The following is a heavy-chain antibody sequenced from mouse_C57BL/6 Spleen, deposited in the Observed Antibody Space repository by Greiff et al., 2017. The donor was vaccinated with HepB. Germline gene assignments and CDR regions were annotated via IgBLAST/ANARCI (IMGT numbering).Heavy chain of an antibody. CDR3: ARPHNYYGSSYGFAY. D-gene: IGHD1-1*01. Sequence: EVQVVESGGGLVKPGGSLKLSCAASGFTFSDYGMHWVRQAPEKGLEWVAYISSGSSTIYYADTVKGRFTISRDNAKNTLFLQMTSLRSEDTAMYYCARPHNYYGSSYGFAYWGQGTLVTVSA. CDR2: ISSGSSTI. J-gene: IGHJ3*01. CDR1: GFTFSDYG. V-gene: IGHV5-17*01.